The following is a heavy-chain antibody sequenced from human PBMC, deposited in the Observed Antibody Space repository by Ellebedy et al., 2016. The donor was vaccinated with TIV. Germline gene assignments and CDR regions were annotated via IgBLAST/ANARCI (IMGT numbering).Heavy chain of an antibody. CDR1: GGSISSYY. D-gene: IGHD4-17*01. CDR2: IYYSGST. Sequence: MPSETLSLTCTVSGGSISSYYWNRIRQPPGKGLEWIGYIYYSGSTNYNPSLKSRVTISVDTSKNQFSLKLSSVTAADTAVYYCARGDGLRFDYWGQGTLVTVSS. V-gene: IGHV4-59*01. CDR3: ARGDGLRFDY. J-gene: IGHJ4*02.